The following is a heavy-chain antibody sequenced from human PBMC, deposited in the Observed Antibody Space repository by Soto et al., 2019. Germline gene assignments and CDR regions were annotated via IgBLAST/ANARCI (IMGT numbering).Heavy chain of an antibody. Sequence: PSETLSLTCTVSGGSISSYYWSWIRQPPGKGLEWIGYIYYSGSTYYNPSLKSRVTISVDTSKNQFSLKLTSVTAADTAVFYCASSKRWLSFDSWGPGTLVTVSS. CDR2: IYYSGST. D-gene: IGHD3-22*01. CDR1: GGSISSYY. V-gene: IGHV4-59*01. J-gene: IGHJ4*02. CDR3: ASSKRWLSFDS.